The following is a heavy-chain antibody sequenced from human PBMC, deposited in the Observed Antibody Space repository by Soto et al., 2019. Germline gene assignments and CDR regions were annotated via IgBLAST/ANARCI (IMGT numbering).Heavy chain of an antibody. CDR3: FSGPSFAVCCEVFDY. V-gene: IGHV3-7*02. CDR1: GITLSNLW. J-gene: IGHJ4*02. D-gene: IGHD2-8*01. Sequence: GGSLRLSCAVSGITLSNLWMTWLRQAPGRGLEWVANINEDGSEMYYVDSVKGRFSISRDNTKNSLYLQMNNLRVDDTAVYYYFSGPSFAVCCEVFDYWGQGTLVTVSS. CDR2: INEDGSEM.